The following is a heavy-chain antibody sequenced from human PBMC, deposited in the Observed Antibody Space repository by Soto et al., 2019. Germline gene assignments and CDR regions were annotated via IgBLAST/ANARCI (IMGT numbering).Heavy chain of an antibody. J-gene: IGHJ4*02. D-gene: IGHD3-22*01. V-gene: IGHV3-49*04. CDR2: IRSKAYGGTT. CDR1: GFTFGDYA. Sequence: GSLRLSCTASGFTFGDYAMSWVRQAPGKGLEWVGFIRSKAYGGTTEYAASVKGRFTISRDDSKSIAYLQMNSLKTEDTAVYYCTRGYDSSGYYDYWGQGTLVTVSS. CDR3: TRGYDSSGYYDY.